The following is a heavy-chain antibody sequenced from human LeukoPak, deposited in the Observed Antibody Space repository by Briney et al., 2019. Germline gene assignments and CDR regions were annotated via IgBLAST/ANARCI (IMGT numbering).Heavy chain of an antibody. CDR2: IIPILGIA. J-gene: IGHJ4*02. V-gene: IGHV1-69*04. Sequence: ASVKVSCKASGGTFSSYAISWVRQAPGQGLEWMGRIIPILGIANYAQKSQGRVTITADKSTSTAYMELSSLRSEDTAVYYCARHGGNQNFDYWGQGTLVTVSS. CDR1: GGTFSSYA. D-gene: IGHD4-23*01. CDR3: ARHGGNQNFDY.